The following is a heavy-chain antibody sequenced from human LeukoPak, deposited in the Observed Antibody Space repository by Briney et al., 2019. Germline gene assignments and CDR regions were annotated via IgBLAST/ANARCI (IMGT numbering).Heavy chain of an antibody. D-gene: IGHD1-26*01. CDR3: ARAPISGSYSDY. CDR1: GFTFSSYS. Sequence: SGGSLRLSCAASGFTFSSYSMNWVRQAPGKGLEWVSSISSSSSYIYYADSVKGRFTISRDNAKNSLYLQMNSLRAEDTAVYYCARAPISGSYSDYWGQGTLVTVSS. V-gene: IGHV3-21*01. J-gene: IGHJ4*02. CDR2: ISSSSSYI.